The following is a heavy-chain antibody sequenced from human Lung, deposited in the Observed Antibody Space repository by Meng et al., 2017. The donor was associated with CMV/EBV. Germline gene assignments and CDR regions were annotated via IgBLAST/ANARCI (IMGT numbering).Heavy chain of an antibody. J-gene: IGHJ5*02. D-gene: IGHD3-3*01. V-gene: IGHV1-2*02. CDR3: ARTTYYDFWSGYSNWFDP. CDR2: VNPNSGGT. CDR1: GYTFTGYY. Sequence: ASAKVSCKASGYTFTGYYMLWVRQAPGQGLEWRGWVNPNSGGTNYAQKFQGRVTMTRDTSISTAYMELSRLRSDDTAVYYCARTTYYDFWSGYSNWFDPWGQGTLVTVSS.